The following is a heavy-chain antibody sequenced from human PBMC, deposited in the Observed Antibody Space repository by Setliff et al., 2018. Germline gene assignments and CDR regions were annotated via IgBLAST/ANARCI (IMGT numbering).Heavy chain of an antibody. CDR2: INGDGTSI. V-gene: IGHV3-74*03. D-gene: IGHD3-9*01. CDR3: ARDLDWAFDY. CDR1: GFTFSSYW. Sequence: GSLRLSCAASGFTFSSYWMHWVRQAPGKGLVWVSRINGDGTSITYADSVKGRFTIARDNAKNSLYLQLNSLRAEDTAMYYCARDLDWAFDYWGQGTLVTVSS. J-gene: IGHJ4*02.